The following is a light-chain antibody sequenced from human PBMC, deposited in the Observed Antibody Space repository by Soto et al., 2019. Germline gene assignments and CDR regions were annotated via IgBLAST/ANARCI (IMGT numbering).Light chain of an antibody. CDR1: SSDVGRYDY. J-gene: IGLJ1*01. CDR2: EVS. Sequence: QSVLAQPASVSGSPGQSITISCTGTSSDVGRYDYVSWYQLHPGKAPKLMVFEVSNRPSGVSYRFPGSKSGNTASLTISGLQADDEADYFCSSYSISTAYLFGTGTKVTVL. V-gene: IGLV2-14*01. CDR3: SSYSISTAYL.